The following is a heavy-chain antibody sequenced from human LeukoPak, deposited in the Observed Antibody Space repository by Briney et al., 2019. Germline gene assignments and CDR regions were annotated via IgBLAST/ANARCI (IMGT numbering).Heavy chain of an antibody. CDR3: AKSGGYGLIDY. V-gene: IGHV4-39*01. CDR1: GASISGSGYY. Sequence: TSETLSLTCTVSGASISGSGYYWGWIRQPPGKGLEWIGSIYSSGSTYYNASLQSRVTISIETSKNQISLRLYSVTAADTAMYYCAKSGGYGLIDYWGQGTLVTVSS. CDR2: IYSSGST. J-gene: IGHJ4*02. D-gene: IGHD1-26*01.